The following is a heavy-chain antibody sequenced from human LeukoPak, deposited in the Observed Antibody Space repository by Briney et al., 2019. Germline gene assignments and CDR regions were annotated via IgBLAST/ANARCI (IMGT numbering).Heavy chain of an antibody. CDR2: ISAYNGNT. V-gene: IGHV1-18*01. CDR3: ASDFWSGYLIYYYGMDV. D-gene: IGHD3-3*01. Sequence: GASVKVSCTASGYTFTSYGISWVRQAPGQGLEWMGWISAYNGNTNYAQKLQGRVTMTTDTSTSTAYMELSSLRSEDTAVYYCASDFWSGYLIYYYGMDVWGQGTTVTVSS. CDR1: GYTFTSYG. J-gene: IGHJ6*02.